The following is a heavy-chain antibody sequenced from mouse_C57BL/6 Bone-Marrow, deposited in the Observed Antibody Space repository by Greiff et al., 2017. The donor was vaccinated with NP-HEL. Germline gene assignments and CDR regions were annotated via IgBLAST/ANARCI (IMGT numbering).Heavy chain of an antibody. D-gene: IGHD2-3*01. CDR3: ARDGYFHYFDY. J-gene: IGHJ2*01. CDR2: INYDGSST. CDR1: GFTFSDYY. V-gene: IGHV5-16*01. Sequence: EVMLVESEGGLVQPGSSMKLSCTASGFTFSDYYMAWVRQVPEKGLEWVANINYDGSSTYYLDSLKSRFIISRDNAKNILYLQMSSLKSDDTATYYCARDGYFHYFDYWGQGTTLTVSS.